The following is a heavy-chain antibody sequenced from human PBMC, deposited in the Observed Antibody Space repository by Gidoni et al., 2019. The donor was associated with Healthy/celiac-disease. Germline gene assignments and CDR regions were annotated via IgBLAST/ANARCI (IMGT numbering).Heavy chain of an antibody. J-gene: IGHJ4*02. Sequence: QVTLRESGPALVKPTQTLTLTCTFSGFSLSTSGMCVSWIRQPPGKALEWLALIDWDDDKYYSTSLKTRLTISKDTSKNQVVLTMTNMDPVDTATYYCARVYDSSGYYYGEGYYFDYWGQGTLVTVSS. CDR2: IDWDDDK. CDR3: ARVYDSSGYYYGEGYYFDY. CDR1: GFSLSTSGMC. V-gene: IGHV2-70*01. D-gene: IGHD3-22*01.